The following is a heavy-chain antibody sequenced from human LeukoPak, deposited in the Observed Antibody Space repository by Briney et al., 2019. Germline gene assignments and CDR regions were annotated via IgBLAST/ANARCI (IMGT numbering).Heavy chain of an antibody. V-gene: IGHV5-51*01. Sequence: GESLKIPCKGSGYSFTNYWIGWVRQMPGKGLEWMGIIYPGDSDTRYSPSFQGQVTISADKSISTAYLQWSTLKASDTAMYYCARTGYSSGWYGGFDIWGQGTLVTVSS. CDR3: ARTGYSSGWYGGFDI. J-gene: IGHJ3*02. CDR1: GYSFTNYW. D-gene: IGHD6-19*01. CDR2: IYPGDSDT.